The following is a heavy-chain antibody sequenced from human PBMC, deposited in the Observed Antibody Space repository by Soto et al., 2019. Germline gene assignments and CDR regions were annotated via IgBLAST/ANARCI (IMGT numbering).Heavy chain of an antibody. J-gene: IGHJ6*03. CDR3: ARGHSGYDYVLSNYYYYYYMDV. V-gene: IGHV1-8*01. CDR2: MNPNSGNT. Sequence: QVQLVQSGAEVKKPGASVKVSCKASGYTFTSYDINWVRQATGQGLEWMGWMNPNSGNTGYAQKVQGRVTMTRNTSITTAYMELSSLRSEDTAVYYCARGHSGYDYVLSNYYYYYYMDVWGKGTTVTVSS. CDR1: GYTFTSYD. D-gene: IGHD5-12*01.